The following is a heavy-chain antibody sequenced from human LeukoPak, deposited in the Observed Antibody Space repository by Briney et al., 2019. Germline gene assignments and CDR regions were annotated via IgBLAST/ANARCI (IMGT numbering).Heavy chain of an antibody. V-gene: IGHV3-7*03. CDR1: GFTFSSYW. D-gene: IGHD2-15*01. CDR3: ATIYCSSGRCYYFDY. Sequence: GGSLRLSCADFGFTFSSYWMSWVRQAPGKGLEWVANIKHDGSEKYYVDSVKGRFTISRDNAKNSLYLQMNSLRAEDTAVYYCATIYCSSGRCYYFDYWGQGTLVTVSS. J-gene: IGHJ4*02. CDR2: IKHDGSEK.